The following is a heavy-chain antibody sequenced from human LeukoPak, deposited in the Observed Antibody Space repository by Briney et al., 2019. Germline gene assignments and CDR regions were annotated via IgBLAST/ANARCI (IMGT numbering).Heavy chain of an antibody. V-gene: IGHV3-23*01. CDR1: GFTFSSYA. J-gene: IGHJ6*02. Sequence: GGSLRLSCAASGFTFSSYAMSWVRQAPGKGLKWVSGISGSGGSTYYADSVKGRFTISRDNSKNTLYLQMNSLSAEDTAVYYCAKDLSPLYYYYGMDVWGQGTTVTVSS. CDR3: AKDLSPLYYYYGMDV. CDR2: ISGSGGST.